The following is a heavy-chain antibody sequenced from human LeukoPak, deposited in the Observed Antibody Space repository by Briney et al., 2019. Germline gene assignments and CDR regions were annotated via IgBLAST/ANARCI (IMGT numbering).Heavy chain of an antibody. J-gene: IGHJ4*02. Sequence: GGSLRLSCSASGFTFSSYVMTWVRQAPGQGLEWVSAISGSGDDTYYADSVKGRFTISRDNSKNTLYLQMNSLRAEDTAAYYCAKKEAMIRGVPYYYDFWGQGTLVTVSS. D-gene: IGHD3-10*01. V-gene: IGHV3-23*01. CDR3: AKKEAMIRGVPYYYDF. CDR1: GFTFSSYV. CDR2: ISGSGDDT.